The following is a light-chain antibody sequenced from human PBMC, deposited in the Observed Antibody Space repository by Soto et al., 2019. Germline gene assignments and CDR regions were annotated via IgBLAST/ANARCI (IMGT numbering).Light chain of an antibody. CDR1: QNISRR. CDR2: GAS. V-gene: IGKV3-15*01. J-gene: IGKJ5*01. CDR3: HQHNSCPLT. Sequence: VSPGAIATISCRASQNISRRLAWYQQKPGQAPRLLIHGASTMAGGVPARFSGGGSGTEFTLTITSLLSEDFALYYCHQHNSCPLTFGQGTRLEIK.